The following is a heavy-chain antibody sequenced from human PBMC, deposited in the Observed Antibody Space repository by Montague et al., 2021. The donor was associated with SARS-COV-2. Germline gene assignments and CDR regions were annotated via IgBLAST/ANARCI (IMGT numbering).Heavy chain of an antibody. D-gene: IGHD2-21*01. Sequence: TLSLTCTVSGGSISSGGYYWSWIRQHPGKGLEWIGYIYYSGSTYYNPSLKSRVTISVDTSKNQFSLKLSSATAADTAVYYCARAFVVVIAIDAFDIWGQGTVVTVSS. CDR1: GGSISSGGYY. CDR2: IYYSGST. J-gene: IGHJ3*02. V-gene: IGHV4-31*03. CDR3: ARAFVVVIAIDAFDI.